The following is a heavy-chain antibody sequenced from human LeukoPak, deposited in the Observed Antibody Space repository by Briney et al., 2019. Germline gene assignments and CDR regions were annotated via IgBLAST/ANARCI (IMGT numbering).Heavy chain of an antibody. J-gene: IGHJ4*02. CDR1: GFTFSSYE. D-gene: IGHD4-17*01. V-gene: IGHV3-48*03. CDR2: INSSGSTI. CDR3: ARDYYGDYGD. Sequence: PGGTLRLSCAASGFTFSSYEMNWVRQAPGKGLEWISDINSSGSTIYYAVSVKGRFTISRDNAKNSLYLQMNSLRAEDTAVYYCARDYYGDYGDWGQGTLVTVSS.